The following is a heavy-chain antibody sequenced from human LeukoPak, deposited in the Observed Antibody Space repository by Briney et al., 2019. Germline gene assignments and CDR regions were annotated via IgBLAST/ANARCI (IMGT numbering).Heavy chain of an antibody. CDR2: IYHSEST. D-gene: IGHD6-19*01. J-gene: IGHJ4*02. CDR3: ARSFSGWSFDY. Sequence: SETLSLTCAVSGGSISSSNWRSWVRQPPGKGLEWIGEIYHSESTNYNPSLKSRVTISVDKSKNQFSLKLSSVTAADTAVYYCARSFSGWSFDYWGQGTLVTVSS. CDR1: GGSISSSNW. V-gene: IGHV4-4*02.